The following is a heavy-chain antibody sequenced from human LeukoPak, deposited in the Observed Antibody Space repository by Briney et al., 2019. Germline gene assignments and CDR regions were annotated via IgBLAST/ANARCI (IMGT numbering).Heavy chain of an antibody. V-gene: IGHV3-23*01. CDR2: IGDNGDST. Sequence: GGSLRLSCAASGFTFSSYAMSWVRQAPGKGLEWVSTIGDNGDSTYYADSVKGRFTISRDNSKNTLYLQMNSLRAEDTAIYYCAKGGSVTAPDDAFGIWGQGTMVTVSS. D-gene: IGHD5/OR15-5a*01. J-gene: IGHJ3*02. CDR3: AKGGSVTAPDDAFGI. CDR1: GFTFSSYA.